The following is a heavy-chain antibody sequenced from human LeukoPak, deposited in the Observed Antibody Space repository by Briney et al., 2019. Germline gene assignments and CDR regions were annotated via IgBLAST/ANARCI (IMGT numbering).Heavy chain of an antibody. V-gene: IGHV4-59*01. J-gene: IGHJ5*02. D-gene: IGHD3-3*01. CDR2: IYYSGST. CDR3: ARDSFYDFWSGPGNWFDP. CDR1: GGSIGSYY. Sequence: SETLSLTCTVSGGSIGSYYWSWIRQPPGKGLEWIGYIYYSGSTNYNPSLKSRVTISVDTSKNQFSLKLSSVTAADTAVYYCARDSFYDFWSGPGNWFDPWGQGTLVTVSS.